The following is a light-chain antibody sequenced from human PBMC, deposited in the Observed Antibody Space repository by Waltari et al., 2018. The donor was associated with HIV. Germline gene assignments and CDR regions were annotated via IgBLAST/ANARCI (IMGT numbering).Light chain of an antibody. V-gene: IGKV1-39*01. CDR1: QSISNY. Sequence: DIQMSQSPSSLSASVGDRVTITCRASQSISNYLNWYLQKPGKAPKVLIYTASSLQSGVPSRFSGSGSGMNFTLTISNLQPEDFATYYCQQGYNAPLTFGGGTKLQI. J-gene: IGKJ4*01. CDR2: TAS. CDR3: QQGYNAPLT.